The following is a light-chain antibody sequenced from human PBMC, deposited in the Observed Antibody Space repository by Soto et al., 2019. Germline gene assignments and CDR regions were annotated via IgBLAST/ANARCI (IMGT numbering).Light chain of an antibody. CDR2: GAS. CDR3: QQYGDSPLYT. V-gene: IGKV3-20*01. CDR1: QSVSGNY. Sequence: EIVLTQSPGTLSLSPGERATLSCRVSQSVSGNYLAWYQQKPDQAPRLLIYGASTRATGIPDRFSGSGSGTDFTLTIRRLEPEDFAVYYCQQYGDSPLYTFGQGTKLEI. J-gene: IGKJ2*01.